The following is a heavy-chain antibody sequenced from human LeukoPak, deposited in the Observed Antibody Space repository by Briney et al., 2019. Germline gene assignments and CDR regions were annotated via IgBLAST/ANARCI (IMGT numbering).Heavy chain of an antibody. CDR2: MNPNSGNT. Sequence: GASVKVSCKASGYTFASYDINWVRQATGQGLEWMGWMNPNSGNTGYAQKFQGRVTMTRNTSISTAYMELSSLRSEDTAVYYCASFYYDSSVDSYYYMDVWGKGTTVTVSS. J-gene: IGHJ6*03. CDR3: ASFYYDSSVDSYYYMDV. V-gene: IGHV1-8*01. D-gene: IGHD3-22*01. CDR1: GYTFASYD.